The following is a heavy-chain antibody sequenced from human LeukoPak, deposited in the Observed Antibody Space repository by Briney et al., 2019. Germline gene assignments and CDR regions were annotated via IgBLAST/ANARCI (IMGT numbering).Heavy chain of an antibody. D-gene: IGHD3-16*01. J-gene: IGHJ4*02. CDR2: FYNSGRS. CDR1: DDSISDYY. CDR3: TRAAGWLIDY. Sequence: PSETLSLTCTVSDDSISDYYRGWIRQPPGKGLEWIGYFYNSGRSTYNPSLKSRVTISADTSKNHFSLKLNSVTTADTAVYYCTRAAGWLIDYWGQGILVTVSS. V-gene: IGHV4-59*01.